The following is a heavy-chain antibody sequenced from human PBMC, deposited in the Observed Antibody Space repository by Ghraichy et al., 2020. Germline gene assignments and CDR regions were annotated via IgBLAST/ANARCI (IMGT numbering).Heavy chain of an antibody. J-gene: IGHJ4*02. CDR3: ARGFSSGWYGLGVHY. CDR2: IYSGGST. D-gene: IGHD6-19*01. CDR1: GFTVSSNY. Sequence: GESLNISCAASGFTVSSNYMSWVRQAPGKGLEWVSVIYSGGSTYYADSVKGRFTISRDNSKNTLYLQMNSLRAEDTAVYYCARGFSSGWYGLGVHYWGQGTLVTVSS. V-gene: IGHV3-53*01.